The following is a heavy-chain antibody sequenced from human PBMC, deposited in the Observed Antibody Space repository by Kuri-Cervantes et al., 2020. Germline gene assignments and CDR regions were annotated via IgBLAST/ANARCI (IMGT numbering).Heavy chain of an antibody. D-gene: IGHD6-13*01. CDR1: GYPFTSYG. CDR3: ARCSRTWYPLNFDY. CDR2: ISAYNGDT. J-gene: IGHJ4*02. V-gene: IGHV1-18*01. Sequence: ASVKVSCKASGYPFTSYGISWVRQAPGQGLEWMGWISAYNGDTNYAQKLQGRVTMTTDTSTSTAYMELRSLRSDDTAVYYCARCSRTWYPLNFDYWGQGTLVTVSS.